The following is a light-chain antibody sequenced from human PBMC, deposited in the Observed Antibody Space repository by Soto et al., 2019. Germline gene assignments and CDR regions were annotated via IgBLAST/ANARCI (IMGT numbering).Light chain of an antibody. CDR3: QQYHSAPQS. CDR1: QRVLYSPNNKNY. J-gene: IGKJ1*01. Sequence: DIVMTQSPDSLSVSLGARATINCKSSQRVLYSPNNKNYLAWYQQKPGQPPKLLIYWASTRESGVPDRFSGSGSGTDFTLTISSLQAEDVAFYYCQQYHSAPQSFGQGTKVEIK. V-gene: IGKV4-1*01. CDR2: WAS.